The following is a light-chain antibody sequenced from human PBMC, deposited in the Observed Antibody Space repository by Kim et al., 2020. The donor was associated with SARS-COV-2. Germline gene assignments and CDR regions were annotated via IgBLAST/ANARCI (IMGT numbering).Light chain of an antibody. CDR3: MQGTHWPYS. CDR1: QSLVFSDGNTY. V-gene: IGKV2-30*01. J-gene: IGKJ2*03. Sequence: QRASISCRSGQSLVFSDGNTYLNWAQQRPGQSPRRLIYKDSTRDSGVPDRVSGSGSSTDFTLKISRVEAEDVVIYYCMQGTHWPYSFGQGTKLEI. CDR2: KDS.